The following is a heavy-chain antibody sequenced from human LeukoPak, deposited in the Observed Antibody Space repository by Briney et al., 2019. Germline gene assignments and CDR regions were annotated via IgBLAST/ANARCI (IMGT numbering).Heavy chain of an antibody. CDR2: IDWDDDK. Sequence: SGPALVKPTQTLTLTCTFSGFSLSTSGMCVSWIRQPPGKALEWLARIDWDDDKYYSTSLKTRLTISKDTSKNQVFLTMTNMDPVDTATYYCARMGLYDSSGYFDYWGQGTLVTVSS. CDR1: GFSLSTSGMC. J-gene: IGHJ4*02. D-gene: IGHD3-22*01. CDR3: ARMGLYDSSGYFDY. V-gene: IGHV2-70*11.